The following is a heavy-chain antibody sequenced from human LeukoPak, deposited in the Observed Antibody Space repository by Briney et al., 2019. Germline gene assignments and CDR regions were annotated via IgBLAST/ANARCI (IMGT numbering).Heavy chain of an antibody. CDR3: ARRPGN. D-gene: IGHD1-14*01. J-gene: IGHJ4*02. CDR2: IYSGGAI. V-gene: IGHV3-53*01. CDR1: GFAFGSNY. Sequence: GGSLRLSCVASGFAFGSNYMSWVRQAPGKGLEWVSLIYSGGAIRYADSVKGRFTISRDSSKNTLFLQMNDLTVEDTARYYCARRPGNWGQGILVTVSS.